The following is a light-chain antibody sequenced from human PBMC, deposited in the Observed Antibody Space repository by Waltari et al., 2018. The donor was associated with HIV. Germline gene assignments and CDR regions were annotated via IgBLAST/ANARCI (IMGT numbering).Light chain of an antibody. CDR1: SRDVGSYKY. CDR2: EVN. J-gene: IGLJ2*01. CDR3: NSYTTKSTLV. Sequence: QSALPQPASVSGSPGQSITISCTGTSRDVGSYKYVSWYPHHAGRAPKRIIFEVNNRPSGIANRFSGSKSGNTASLTISGLQAEDEADYYCNSYTTKSTLVFGGGTRVTV. V-gene: IGLV2-14*01.